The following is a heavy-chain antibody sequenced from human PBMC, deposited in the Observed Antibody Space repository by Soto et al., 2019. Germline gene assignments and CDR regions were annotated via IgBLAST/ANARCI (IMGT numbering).Heavy chain of an antibody. J-gene: IGHJ6*02. CDR3: AKGNFLPSYYYGMDV. Sequence: GGSLRLSCAASGFTFSSYSMNWVRQAPGKGLEWVSSISSSSSSTYYADSVKGRFTISRDNSKNTLYLQMNSLRAEDTAVYYCAKGNFLPSYYYGMDVWGQGTTVTVSS. CDR1: GFTFSSYS. CDR2: ISSSSSST. V-gene: IGHV3-23*01.